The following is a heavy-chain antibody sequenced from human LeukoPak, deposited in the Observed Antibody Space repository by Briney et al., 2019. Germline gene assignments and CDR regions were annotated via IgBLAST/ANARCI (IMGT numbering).Heavy chain of an antibody. D-gene: IGHD3-3*01. CDR1: GFTFSSYS. V-gene: IGHV3-21*01. CDR3: ARGHFGVVLDY. J-gene: IGHJ4*02. Sequence: PGGSLRLSCEGSGFTFSSYSMIWVRQAPGKGLEWVSSIRGDSTEPRHAHSLMGRFTISRDHAKKSLYLQMTSLSAEDTAVYYCARGHFGVVLDYWGQGTLVTVSS. CDR2: IRGDSTEP.